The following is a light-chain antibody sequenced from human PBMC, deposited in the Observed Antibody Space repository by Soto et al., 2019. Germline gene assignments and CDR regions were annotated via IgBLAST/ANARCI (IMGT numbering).Light chain of an antibody. CDR1: QSITYY. CDR2: AAS. V-gene: IGKV1-39*01. Sequence: DIQMTQSPSSLSASVGDRVTITCRASQSITYYLNWYQQKPGKAPKLLIYAASSLQSGVPSRFSGSGSGTDFTLTISSLQPEDFATYYCQQSYSTVFTFGPGTKVDIK. J-gene: IGKJ3*01. CDR3: QQSYSTVFT.